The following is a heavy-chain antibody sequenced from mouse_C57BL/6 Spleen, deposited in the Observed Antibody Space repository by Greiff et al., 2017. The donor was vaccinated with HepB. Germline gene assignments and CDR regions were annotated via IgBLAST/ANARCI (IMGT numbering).Heavy chain of an antibody. J-gene: IGHJ1*03. V-gene: IGHV1-22*01. CDR2: INPNNGGT. Sequence: EVQLQQSGPELVKPGASVKMSCKASGYTFTDYNMHWVKQSHGKSLEWIGYINPNNGGTSYNQKFKGKATLTVNKSSSTAYMELRSLTSEDSAVYYCAREGVYYDYDGGYWYFDVWGTGTTVTVSS. CDR3: AREGVYYDYDGGYWYFDV. CDR1: GYTFTDYN. D-gene: IGHD2-4*01.